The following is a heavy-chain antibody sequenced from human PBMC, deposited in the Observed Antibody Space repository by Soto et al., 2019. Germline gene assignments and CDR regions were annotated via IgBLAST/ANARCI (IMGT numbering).Heavy chain of an antibody. CDR2: IYYSGST. CDR1: GGSISSSSYY. D-gene: IGHD1-26*01. CDR3: ARPSGSYLYYFDY. V-gene: IGHV4-39*01. Sequence: SETLSLTCTVSGGSISSSSYYWGWIRQPPGKGLEWIGSIYYSGSTYYNPSLKSRVTISVDTSKNQFTLKLSSVTAADTAVYYCARPSGSYLYYFDYWGQGTLVTSPQ. J-gene: IGHJ4*02.